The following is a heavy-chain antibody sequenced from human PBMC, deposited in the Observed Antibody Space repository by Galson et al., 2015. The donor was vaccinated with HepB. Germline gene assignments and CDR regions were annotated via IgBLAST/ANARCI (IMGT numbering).Heavy chain of an antibody. CDR1: GFTFSSYA. Sequence: SLRLSCAASGFTFSSYAMSWVRQAPGKGLEWVSAISGSGGSTYYADSVKGRFTISRDNSKNTLYLQMNSLRAEDTAVYYCAKGGVPRWFGELGGVDYWGQGTLVTVSS. CDR3: AKGGVPRWFGELGGVDY. V-gene: IGHV3-23*01. J-gene: IGHJ4*02. D-gene: IGHD3-10*01. CDR2: ISGSGGST.